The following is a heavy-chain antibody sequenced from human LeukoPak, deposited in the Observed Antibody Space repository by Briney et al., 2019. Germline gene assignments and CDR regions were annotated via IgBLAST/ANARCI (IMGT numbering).Heavy chain of an antibody. Sequence: SQTLSLTCTVSGGSISSYYWSWIGQPPGKGLEWSGYIYYSGSTNYNPSLKSRVTISVDTSKNQFSLKLSSVTAADTAVYYCARGVAAAGTPPNFDYWGQGTLVTVSS. D-gene: IGHD6-13*01. CDR1: GGSISSYY. J-gene: IGHJ4*02. CDR2: IYYSGST. V-gene: IGHV4-59*01. CDR3: ARGVAAAGTPPNFDY.